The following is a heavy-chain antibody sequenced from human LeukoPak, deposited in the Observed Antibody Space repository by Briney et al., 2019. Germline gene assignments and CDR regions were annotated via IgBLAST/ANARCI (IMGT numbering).Heavy chain of an antibody. CDR2: NSGST. CDR3: ARGRGYGGNYLRAFDI. CDR1: GGSIGSYF. V-gene: IGHV4-59*08. J-gene: IGHJ3*02. D-gene: IGHD1-26*01. Sequence: PSETLSLTCTVSGGSIGSYFWSWIRQPPGKGLEWIGYNSGSTKYNPSLKSRVSISVDTSKNQLCLKLSSVTAADTAVYYCARGRGYGGNYLRAFDIWGQGTMVSVSS.